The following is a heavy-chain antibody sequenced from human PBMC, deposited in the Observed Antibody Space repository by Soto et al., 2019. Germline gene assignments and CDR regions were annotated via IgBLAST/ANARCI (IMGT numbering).Heavy chain of an antibody. D-gene: IGHD5-18*01. Sequence: QVQLVESGGGVVQPGRSLRLSCAASGFTFSNYAIHWVRQAPGKGLEWVAVLSYDGNNIHYANSVKGRFTVSRDNSKNTRFLKMNSLRAEDTALYYCARGPIGDAAMVTNDFDYWGQGTLVTVSS. V-gene: IGHV3-30-3*01. CDR2: LSYDGNNI. J-gene: IGHJ4*02. CDR3: ARGPIGDAAMVTNDFDY. CDR1: GFTFSNYA.